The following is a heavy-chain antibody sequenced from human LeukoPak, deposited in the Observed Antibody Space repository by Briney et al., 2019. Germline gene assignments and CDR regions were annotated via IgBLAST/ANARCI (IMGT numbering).Heavy chain of an antibody. Sequence: GGSLRLSCAASGFTFSSYWMNWARQAPGKGLEWVASINHNGNVNYYVDSVKGRFAISRDNAKNSLYLQVSNLRAEDTAVYFCARGGGLDVWGQGATVTVSS. CDR2: INHNGNVN. CDR1: GFTFSSYW. CDR3: ARGGGLDV. J-gene: IGHJ6*02. V-gene: IGHV3-7*03. D-gene: IGHD3-16*01.